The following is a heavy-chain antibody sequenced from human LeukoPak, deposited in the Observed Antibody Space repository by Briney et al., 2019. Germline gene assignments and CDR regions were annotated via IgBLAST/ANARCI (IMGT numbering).Heavy chain of an antibody. J-gene: IGHJ4*02. CDR2: ISAYNGNT. Sequence: ASVTVSCTASGYTFTSYGISWVRQAPGQGLEWMGWISAYNGNTNYAQKLQGRVTMTTDTSTSTAYMELRSLRSDDTAVYYCARALRFTIFGVKWGQGTLVTVSS. CDR1: GYTFTSYG. CDR3: ARALRFTIFGVK. D-gene: IGHD3-3*01. V-gene: IGHV1-18*01.